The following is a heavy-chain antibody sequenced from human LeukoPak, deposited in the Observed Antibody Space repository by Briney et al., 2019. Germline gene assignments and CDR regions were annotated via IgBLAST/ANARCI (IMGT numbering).Heavy chain of an antibody. D-gene: IGHD2-15*01. CDR3: AKGVDYCSGGSCPADY. J-gene: IGHJ4*02. Sequence: GGSLRLSCAASGFTFSNYGIHWVRQAPGKGLAWVAVISYDVNNKYYADSVKGRFTISRDNSKNTLFLQMNSLRGEDTAVYYCAKGVDYCSGGSCPADYWGPGNLVTVSS. V-gene: IGHV3-30*18. CDR2: ISYDVNNK. CDR1: GFTFSNYG.